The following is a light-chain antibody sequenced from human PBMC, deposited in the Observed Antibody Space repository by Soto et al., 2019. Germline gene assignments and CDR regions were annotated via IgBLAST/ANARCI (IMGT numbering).Light chain of an antibody. CDR1: QSVSSSY. CDR2: GAS. CDR3: KQCGSSPLLT. J-gene: IGKJ4*01. V-gene: IGKV3-20*01. Sequence: EIVLTQSPGTLSLSPGERATLSCRASQSVSSSYLAWYQQKPGQAPWLLIYGASSRATGIPDRFSGSGSGTDCSLTISRLEPEDFEEYYCKQCGSSPLLTFGGGTKVEIK.